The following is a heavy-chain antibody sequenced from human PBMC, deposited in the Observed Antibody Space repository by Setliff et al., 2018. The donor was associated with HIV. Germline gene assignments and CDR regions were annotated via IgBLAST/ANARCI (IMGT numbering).Heavy chain of an antibody. V-gene: IGHV3-23*01. D-gene: IGHD3-3*01. CDR3: AKDYTPTFWEYNWFDV. Sequence: PGGSLRLSCADSGFTFSYHAMTWVRQAPGKGLEWVSGMSGSGDSTFYADSVKGRFTISRDNSKNPLSLQMNDLRAEDTALYYCAKDYTPTFWEYNWFDVWGQGTLVTVSS. CDR2: MSGSGDST. J-gene: IGHJ5*02. CDR1: GFTFSYHA.